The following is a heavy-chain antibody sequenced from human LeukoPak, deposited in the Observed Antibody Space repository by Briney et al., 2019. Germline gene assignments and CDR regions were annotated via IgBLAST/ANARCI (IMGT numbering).Heavy chain of an antibody. CDR3: ARGWGVYYDFWSGYQNGPYYFDY. Sequence: PSETLSLTCAVYGGSFSGYYWSWIRQPPGKGLEWIGEINHSGSTNYNPSLKSRVTISVDTSKNQFSLKLSSVTAADTAVYYCARGWGVYYDFWSGYQNGPYYFDYWGQGTLVTVSS. J-gene: IGHJ4*02. CDR1: GGSFSGYY. D-gene: IGHD3-3*01. V-gene: IGHV4-34*01. CDR2: INHSGST.